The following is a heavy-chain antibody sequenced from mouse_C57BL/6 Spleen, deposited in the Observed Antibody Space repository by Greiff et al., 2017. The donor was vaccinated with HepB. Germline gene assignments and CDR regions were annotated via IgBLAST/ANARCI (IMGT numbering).Heavy chain of an antibody. CDR3: ANYDPWFAY. D-gene: IGHD2-3*01. J-gene: IGHJ3*01. V-gene: IGHV5-6*01. CDR2: ISSGGSYT. CDR1: GFTFSSYG. Sequence: EVQLVESGGDLVKPGGSLKLSCAASGFTFSSYGMSWVRQTPDKRLEWVATISSGGSYTYYPDSVKGRFTISRDNAKNTLYLQMSSLKSEDTAMYYCANYDPWFAYWGQGTLVTVSA.